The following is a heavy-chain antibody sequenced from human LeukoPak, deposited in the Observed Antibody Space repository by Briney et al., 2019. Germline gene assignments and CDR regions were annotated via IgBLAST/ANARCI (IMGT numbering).Heavy chain of an antibody. J-gene: IGHJ4*02. D-gene: IGHD3-10*01. CDR3: AKDPLSYYYGSGSYYIDYFDY. CDR1: GFTFSSYA. CDR2: ISGSGGST. Sequence: RGSLRLSCAASGFTFSSYAMSRVRQAPGKGLEWVSAISGSGGSTYYADSVKGRFTISRDNSKNTLYLQMNSLRAEDTAVYYCAKDPLSYYYGSGSYYIDYFDYWGQGTLVTVSS. V-gene: IGHV3-23*01.